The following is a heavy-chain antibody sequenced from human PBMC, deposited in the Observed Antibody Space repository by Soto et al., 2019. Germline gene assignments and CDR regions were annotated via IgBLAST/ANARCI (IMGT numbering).Heavy chain of an antibody. CDR1: GGSISSGGYY. CDR2: IYYSGST. Sequence: TLSLTCTVSGGSISSGGYYWSWIRQHPGKGLEWIGYIYYSGSTYYNPSLKSRVTISVDTSKNQFSLKLSSVTAADTAVYYCAREAPYDSSGYYLFDYWGQGTLVTVSS. J-gene: IGHJ4*02. D-gene: IGHD3-22*01. V-gene: IGHV4-31*03. CDR3: AREAPYDSSGYYLFDY.